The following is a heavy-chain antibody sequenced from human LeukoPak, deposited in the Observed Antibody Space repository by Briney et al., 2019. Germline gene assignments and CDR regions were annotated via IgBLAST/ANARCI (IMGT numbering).Heavy chain of an antibody. CDR2: VYNSGNT. V-gene: IGHV4-59*01. J-gene: IGHJ4*02. D-gene: IGHD5-12*01. CDR3: ASSSLDDSGSLDS. Sequence: SETLSLTCTVANVSIDSYYWTWIRQPPGKALEWIGYVYNSGNTKYKPSLKSRATISVDTSKNQFSLILNSVTAADTAVYYCASSSLDDSGSLDSWGQGTLSPSPQ. CDR1: NVSIDSYY.